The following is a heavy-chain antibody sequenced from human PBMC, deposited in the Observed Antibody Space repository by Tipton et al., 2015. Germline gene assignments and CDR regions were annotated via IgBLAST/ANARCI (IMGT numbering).Heavy chain of an antibody. Sequence: TLSLTCDVSGYSISSGYYWGWIRQPPGKGLEWIGYIYYTGTSNYNASLRSRVTISLDTSKKQFSLKLTSVTAADTAVYYCARHRGVGGLADYWGRGTLVTVSS. D-gene: IGHD3-10*01. CDR1: GYSISSGYY. CDR3: ARHRGVGGLADY. J-gene: IGHJ4*02. V-gene: IGHV4-61*01. CDR2: IYYTGTS.